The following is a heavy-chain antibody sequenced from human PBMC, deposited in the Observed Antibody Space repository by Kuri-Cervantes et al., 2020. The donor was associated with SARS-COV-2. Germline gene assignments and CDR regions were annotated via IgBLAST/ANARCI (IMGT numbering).Heavy chain of an antibody. Sequence: SETLSLTCTVSGDSISSSNYYWGWIRQPPGKGLEWIGSIFYSGNTYYSPPLKSRVTISVDTSNNQLSLKLSSVTAADTAVYYCARESWDEFGDVWLGLDSWGQGTLVTVSS. CDR1: GDSISSSNYY. CDR2: IFYSGNT. V-gene: IGHV4-39*02. CDR3: ARESWDEFGDVWLGLDS. D-gene: IGHD6-19*01. J-gene: IGHJ4*02.